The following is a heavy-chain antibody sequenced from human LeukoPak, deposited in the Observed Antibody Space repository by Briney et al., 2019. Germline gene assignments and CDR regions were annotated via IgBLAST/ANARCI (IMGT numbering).Heavy chain of an antibody. CDR1: GFIFSSSG. D-gene: IGHD6-19*01. V-gene: IGHV3-33*01. J-gene: IGHJ4*02. Sequence: PGGSLRLSCAASGFIFSSSGMHWVRQTPGKGLEWGGIIWYDGSNKYYADSVKGRFTISRDNAKNTVYLQMNSLRVEDTAVYYCARDQGTSGGWPAVGRMGYFDYWGQGTLVTVSS. CDR2: IWYDGSNK. CDR3: ARDQGTSGGWPAVGRMGYFDY.